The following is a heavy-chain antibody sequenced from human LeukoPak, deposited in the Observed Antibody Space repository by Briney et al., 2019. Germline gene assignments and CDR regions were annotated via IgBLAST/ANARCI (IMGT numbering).Heavy chain of an antibody. CDR3: AKQIGVVPAAIRGYYFDY. D-gene: IGHD2-2*02. CDR1: GSTFSSYG. CDR2: IRYDGSNK. V-gene: IGHV3-30*02. J-gene: IGHJ4*02. Sequence: GGSLRLSCAASGSTFSSYGMHWVRQAPGKGLEWVAFIRYDGSNKYYADSVKGRFTISRDNSKNTLYLQMNSLRAEDTAVYYCAKQIGVVPAAIRGYYFDYWGQGTLVTVSS.